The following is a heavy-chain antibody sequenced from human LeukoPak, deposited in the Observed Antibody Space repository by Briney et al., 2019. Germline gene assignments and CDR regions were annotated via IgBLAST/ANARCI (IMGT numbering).Heavy chain of an antibody. CDR3: AKWGDYDILAGYYDSDY. CDR1: GFTFSNYA. D-gene: IGHD3-9*01. CDR2: VSGRDDST. J-gene: IGHJ4*02. V-gene: IGHV3-23*01. Sequence: GASLRLSCAASGFTFSNYAMSWVRQHPGKGLGWVSAVSGRDDSTYYADSGKGRFTISRDNSKNALYLQINSLRAEDTAVYYCAKWGDYDILAGYYDSDYWGQGTLVTVSA.